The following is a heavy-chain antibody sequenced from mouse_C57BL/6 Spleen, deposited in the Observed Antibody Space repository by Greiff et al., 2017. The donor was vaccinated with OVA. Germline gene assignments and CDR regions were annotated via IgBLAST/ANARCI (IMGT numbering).Heavy chain of an antibody. Sequence: EVHLVESGGGLVKPGGSLKLSCAASGFTFSDYGMHWVRQAPEKGLEWVAYISSGSSTIYYADTVKGRFTISRDNAKNTLFLQMTSLRSEDTAMYYCARAGYYEIDYWGQGTTLTVSS. CDR3: ARAGYYEIDY. V-gene: IGHV5-17*01. CDR2: ISSGSSTI. CDR1: GFTFSDYG. J-gene: IGHJ2*01. D-gene: IGHD2-3*01.